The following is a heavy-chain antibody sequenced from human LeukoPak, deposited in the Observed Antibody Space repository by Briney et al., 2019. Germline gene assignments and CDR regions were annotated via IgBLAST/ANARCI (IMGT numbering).Heavy chain of an antibody. CDR2: IHHSGST. D-gene: IGHD1-26*01. Sequence: SETLSLTCTVSGGSISSSHWWGWVQQPPGKGLEWGGEIHHSGSTNSNPSLKSRLTISVDKSKNQFSLRQNSVTAADTAVYYCAREFVQGSSLPYFDCWGQGTLVTVSS. CDR1: GGSISSSHW. V-gene: IGHV4-4*02. J-gene: IGHJ4*02. CDR3: AREFVQGSSLPYFDC.